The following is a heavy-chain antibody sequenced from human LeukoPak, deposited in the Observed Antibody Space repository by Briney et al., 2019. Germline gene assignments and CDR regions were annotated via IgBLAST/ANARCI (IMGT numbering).Heavy chain of an antibody. V-gene: IGHV3-30*02. CDR2: IWYDGSDE. CDR3: AKGGGELGSGSLDY. CDR1: KFIFSDYG. J-gene: IGHJ4*02. Sequence: GGSLRLSCAASKFIFSDYGMHWVRQAPGKGLEWVAFIWYDGSDEYYADSVKGRLTISRDNSKNMLYLQMNSLTTEDTAVYYCAKGGGELGSGSLDYWGQGTLVTVSS. D-gene: IGHD3-10*01.